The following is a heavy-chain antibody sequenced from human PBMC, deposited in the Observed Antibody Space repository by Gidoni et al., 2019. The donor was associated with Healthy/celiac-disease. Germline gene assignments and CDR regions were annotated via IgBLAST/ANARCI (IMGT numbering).Heavy chain of an antibody. CDR3: ASSARTIFGVATFDY. Sequence: EVQLVESGGGLIQPGGSLRLSCAASGFTVSSNYMSWVRQAPGKGLEWVSVIYSGGSTYYADSVKGRFTISRDNSKNTLYLQMNSLRAEDTAVYYCASSARTIFGVATFDYWGQGTLVTVSS. J-gene: IGHJ4*02. CDR2: IYSGGST. D-gene: IGHD3-3*01. CDR1: GFTVSSNY. V-gene: IGHV3-53*01.